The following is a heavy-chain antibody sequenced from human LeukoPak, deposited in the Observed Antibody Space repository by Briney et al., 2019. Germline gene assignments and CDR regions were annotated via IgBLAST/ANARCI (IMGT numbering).Heavy chain of an antibody. CDR3: ARLKPTQGSRLRHTEMYYFDY. D-gene: IGHD4-17*01. V-gene: IGHV3-33*01. Sequence: EGSLRLSCAASGFTFTSYGMHWVRQAPGKGLEWVAVIWYDGSNKYYADSVKGRFTISRDNSKNTLYLQMNSLRAEDTAVYYCARLKPTQGSRLRHTEMYYFDYWGQGTLVTVSS. J-gene: IGHJ4*02. CDR1: GFTFTSYG. CDR2: IWYDGSNK.